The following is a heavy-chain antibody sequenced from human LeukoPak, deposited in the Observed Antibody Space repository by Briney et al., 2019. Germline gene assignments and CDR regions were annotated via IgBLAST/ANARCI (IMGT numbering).Heavy chain of an antibody. D-gene: IGHD6-13*01. V-gene: IGHV5-51*01. Sequence: GESLKISCKASGYSFTSYWIGWVRQMPGKGLEWMGIIYPSDSDTRYSPSFQGQVTISADKSIRIAYLQWSSLRASDTAMYYCARRNSSWHFDYWGQGTLVTVSS. CDR2: IYPSDSDT. CDR3: ARRNSSWHFDY. J-gene: IGHJ4*02. CDR1: GYSFTSYW.